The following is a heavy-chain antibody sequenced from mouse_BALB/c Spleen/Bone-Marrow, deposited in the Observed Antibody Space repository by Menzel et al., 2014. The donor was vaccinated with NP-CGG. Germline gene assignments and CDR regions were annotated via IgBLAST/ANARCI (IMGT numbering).Heavy chain of an antibody. CDR3: ASGDVYSAY. V-gene: IGHV5-9-4*01. CDR1: GFTFSSYA. J-gene: IGHJ3*01. CDR2: ISSGGSYT. Sequence: DVMLVESGGGLAKPGGSLKLSCAASGFTFSSYAMSWVRQTPDKRLEWVAEISSGGSYTYYPDTVTGRFTISRDNAKNTLYLEMSSLRSEDTAMYYCASGDVYSAYWGQGTLVTVSA. D-gene: IGHD2-3*01.